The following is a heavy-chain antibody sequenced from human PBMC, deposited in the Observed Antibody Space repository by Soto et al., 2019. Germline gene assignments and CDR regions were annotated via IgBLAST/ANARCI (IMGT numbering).Heavy chain of an antibody. CDR2: ISISSSTR. CDR1: GFTFSSYV. Sequence: PGGSLRLSCAASGFTFSSYVINWVRQAPGKGLEWVSYISISSSTRYYADSVRGRFTISRDNAKNSLYLRMNSLRDEDTAVYYCARGGGFFDYWGQGTLVTVSS. D-gene: IGHD3-10*01. V-gene: IGHV3-48*02. CDR3: ARGGGFFDY. J-gene: IGHJ4*02.